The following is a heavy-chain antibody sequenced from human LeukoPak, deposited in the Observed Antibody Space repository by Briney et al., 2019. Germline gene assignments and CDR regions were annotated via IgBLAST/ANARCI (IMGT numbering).Heavy chain of an antibody. J-gene: IGHJ3*01. V-gene: IGHV3-33*06. CDR3: AKKTWTDDAFDV. D-gene: IGHD1-1*01. CDR2: IWYDGTNQ. CDR1: GFTFNNYG. Sequence: GGSLRLSCAASGFTFNNYGMHWVRQAPGRGLEWVAVIWYDGTNQYYADSVKGRFSISRDNSKNNLYMQMDSLRVEDTAVYYCAKKTWTDDAFDVWGQGTMVTVSS.